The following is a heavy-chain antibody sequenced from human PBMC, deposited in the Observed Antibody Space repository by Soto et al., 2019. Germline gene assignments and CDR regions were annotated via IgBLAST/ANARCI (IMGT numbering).Heavy chain of an antibody. CDR3: ARDGTVDDYYYYGMDV. CDR1: GGSISSYY. Sequence: PSETLSLTCTVSGGSISSYYWSWIRQPAGKGLEWIGRIYTSGSTNYNPSLKSRVIMSVDTSKNQFSLKLSSVTAADTAVYYCARDGTVDDYYYYGMDVWGQGTTVTVSS. D-gene: IGHD4-17*01. CDR2: IYTSGST. J-gene: IGHJ6*02. V-gene: IGHV4-4*07.